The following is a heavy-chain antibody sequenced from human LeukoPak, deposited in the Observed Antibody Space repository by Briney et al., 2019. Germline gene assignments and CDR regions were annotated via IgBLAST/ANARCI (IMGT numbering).Heavy chain of an antibody. CDR3: ARVLGVYGDYVYYYYMDV. J-gene: IGHJ6*03. V-gene: IGHV3-21*04. CDR2: ISSSSSYI. CDR1: GFTFSSYS. D-gene: IGHD4-17*01. Sequence: KTGGSLRLSCAASGFTFSSYSMNWVRQAPGKGLEWVSSISSSSSYIYYADSVKGRFTISRDNSKNTLYLQMNSLRAEDTAVYYCARVLGVYGDYVYYYYMDVWGKGTTVTISS.